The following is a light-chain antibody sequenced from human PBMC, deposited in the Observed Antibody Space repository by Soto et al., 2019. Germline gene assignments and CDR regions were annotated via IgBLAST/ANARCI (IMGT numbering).Light chain of an antibody. V-gene: IGKV2-24*01. CDR2: KIS. Sequence: DIVLTQTRLSSPVTLGQPASISCRSSQSLVHIDGNTYFNLLQQRPGQPPRLLIYKISIRFPGVPDRFSGSGAATYITMKISTVEAEYVGVYYCMQATHSYTFGQGTRLEIK. CDR3: MQATHSYT. J-gene: IGKJ2*01. CDR1: QSLVHIDGNTY.